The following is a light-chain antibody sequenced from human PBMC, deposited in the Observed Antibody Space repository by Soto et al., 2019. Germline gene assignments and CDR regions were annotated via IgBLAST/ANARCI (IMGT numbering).Light chain of an antibody. J-gene: IGLJ3*02. CDR3: SSYAGSYILGV. V-gene: IGLV2-11*01. CDR2: DVT. CDR1: SSDVGGYDF. Sequence: QSALAQPRSVSGSPGQSVTLSCTGTSSDVGGYDFVSWYQQYPGKAPKLIIFDVTERTAGVPDRFSGSKSGNSASLTISGLQAADEADYYCSSYAGSYILGVFGGGTKVTVL.